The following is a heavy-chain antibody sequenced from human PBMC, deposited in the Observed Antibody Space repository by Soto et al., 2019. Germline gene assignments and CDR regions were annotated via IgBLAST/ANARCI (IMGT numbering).Heavy chain of an antibody. CDR2: ILFDGTGK. CDR1: GFTFSSSS. Sequence: PGGSLILSCATSGFTFSSSSMHWVRQAPGKGLEWVAYILFDGTGKYYADSVKGRFIISRDSSMDTLYLQMNSLRGDDTALYYWARDLPNYHFAHWGHGSLVTVSS. D-gene: IGHD1-7*01. CDR3: ARDLPNYHFAH. J-gene: IGHJ4*01. V-gene: IGHV3-30-3*01.